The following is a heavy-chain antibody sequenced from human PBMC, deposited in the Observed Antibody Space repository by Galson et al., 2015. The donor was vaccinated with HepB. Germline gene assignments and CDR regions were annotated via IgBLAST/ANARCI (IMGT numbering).Heavy chain of an antibody. D-gene: IGHD3-10*01. Sequence: SLRLSCAASGFTFSSYAMSWVRQAPGKGLEWVSAISGSGGSTYYADSVKGRFTISRDNSKNTLYLQMNSLRAEDTAVYYCAKVQVVRGRGFDYWGQGTLVTVSS. CDR2: ISGSGGST. V-gene: IGHV3-23*01. J-gene: IGHJ4*02. CDR3: AKVQVVRGRGFDY. CDR1: GFTFSSYA.